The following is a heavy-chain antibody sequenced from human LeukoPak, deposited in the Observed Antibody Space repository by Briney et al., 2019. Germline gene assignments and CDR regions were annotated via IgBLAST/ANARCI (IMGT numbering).Heavy chain of an antibody. V-gene: IGHV3-30*02. CDR3: AKDLTYSYYFYMDV. Sequence: GGSLRLSCAASGFTFRSYGMHWVRQAPGKGLEWVAFIHSDGTNKYYADSVKGRFTISRDNSKNTLYLQMSSLRAEDTAVYYCAKDLTYSYYFYMDVWGKGTTVTVSS. J-gene: IGHJ6*03. CDR2: IHSDGTNK. CDR1: GFTFRSYG.